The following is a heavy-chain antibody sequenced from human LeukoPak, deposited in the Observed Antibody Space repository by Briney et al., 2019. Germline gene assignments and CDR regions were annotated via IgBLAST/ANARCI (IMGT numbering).Heavy chain of an antibody. D-gene: IGHD1-26*01. CDR2: IYSGGST. V-gene: IGHV3-53*04. CDR3: ARGGAKTYYYYGMDV. Sequence: GGSLRLSCAASGFIFSSYEMNWVRQAPGKGLEWVSVIYSGGSTYYADSVKGRFTISRHNSKNTLYLQMNSLRAEDTAVYYCARGGAKTYYYYGMDVWGQGTTVTVSS. CDR1: GFIFSSYE. J-gene: IGHJ6*02.